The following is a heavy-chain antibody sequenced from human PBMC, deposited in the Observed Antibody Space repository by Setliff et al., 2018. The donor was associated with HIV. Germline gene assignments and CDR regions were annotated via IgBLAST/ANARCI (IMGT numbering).Heavy chain of an antibody. J-gene: IGHJ3*02. Sequence: SLRLSCAASGFKFSSSALQWVRQAPGKGMEWVSYIRSSSSTLYYADSVKGRFSISRDNAKNSLYLQMNSLRAEDTAVFYCARGVRAYSTSPRGFDIWGQGTMVTVSS. V-gene: IGHV3-48*01. CDR1: GFKFSSSA. CDR3: ARGVRAYSTSPRGFDI. CDR2: IRSSSSTL. D-gene: IGHD2-15*01.